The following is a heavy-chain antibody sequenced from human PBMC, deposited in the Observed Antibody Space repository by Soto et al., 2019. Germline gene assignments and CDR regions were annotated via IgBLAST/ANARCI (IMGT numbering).Heavy chain of an antibody. CDR1: GFSLSPYW. Sequence: PGGSLRLSCAASGFSLSPYWMHWVRQVPGRGLEWVARLSSDGFGAAYADSVKGRFFISRDIARNTLYLQMNSLRAEDTAVYYCAKPPHFGVVIQYIDYWGQGTLVTVSS. V-gene: IGHV3-74*03. J-gene: IGHJ4*02. CDR3: AKPPHFGVVIQYIDY. D-gene: IGHD3-3*01. CDR2: LSSDGFGA.